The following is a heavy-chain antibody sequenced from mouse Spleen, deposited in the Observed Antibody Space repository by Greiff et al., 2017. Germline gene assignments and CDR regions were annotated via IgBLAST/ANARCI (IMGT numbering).Heavy chain of an antibody. CDR3: AKGYDDYYAMDY. Sequence: VHLQQSGPELVKPGASVKMSCKASGYTFTDYNMHWVKQSHGKSLEWIGYINPNNGGTSYNQKFKGKATLTVNKSSSTAYMELRSLTSEDSAVYYCAKGYDDYYAMDYWGQGTSVTVSS. CDR2: INPNNGGT. J-gene: IGHJ4*01. CDR1: GYTFTDYN. D-gene: IGHD2-14*01. V-gene: IGHV1-22*01.